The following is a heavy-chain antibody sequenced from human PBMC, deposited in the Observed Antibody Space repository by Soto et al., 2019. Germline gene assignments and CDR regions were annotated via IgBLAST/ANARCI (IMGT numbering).Heavy chain of an antibody. Sequence: GGSLRLSCAASGFTFSSYAMSWVRQAPGKGLEWVSAISGSGGSTYYADSVKGRFTISRDNSKNTLYLQMNSLRAEDTAVYYCAKDYYQRGELPPNFDYWGQGTLVTVSS. CDR1: GFTFSSYA. CDR3: AKDYYQRGELPPNFDY. D-gene: IGHD1-26*01. V-gene: IGHV3-23*01. CDR2: ISGSGGST. J-gene: IGHJ4*02.